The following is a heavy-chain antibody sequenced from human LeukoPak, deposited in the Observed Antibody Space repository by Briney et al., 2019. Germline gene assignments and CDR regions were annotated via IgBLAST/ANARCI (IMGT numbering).Heavy chain of an antibody. CDR1: GFTFSNAW. J-gene: IGHJ5*02. V-gene: IGHV3-30-3*01. D-gene: IGHD3-22*01. Sequence: GGSLRLSCAASGFTFSNAWMSWVRQAPGKGLEWVAVISYDGSNKYYADSVKGRFTISRDNSKNTLYLQMNSLRAEDTAVYYCARDPSPEVVVISWFDPWGQGTLVTVSS. CDR2: ISYDGSNK. CDR3: ARDPSPEVVVISWFDP.